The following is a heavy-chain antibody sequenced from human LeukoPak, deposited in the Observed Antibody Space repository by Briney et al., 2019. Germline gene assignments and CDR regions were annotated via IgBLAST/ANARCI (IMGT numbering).Heavy chain of an antibody. D-gene: IGHD2-2*01. J-gene: IGHJ3*02. CDR2: IYTSGST. CDR1: GGSISSYY. V-gene: IGHV4-4*07. Sequence: ASETLSLTCTVSGGSISSYYWSWIRQPAGKGLEWIGRIYTSGSTNYNPSLKSRVTMSVDTSKNQFSLKLSSVTAADTAVYYCARDLPLCSSTSCRTNDAFDIWGQGTMVTVSS. CDR3: ARDLPLCSSTSCRTNDAFDI.